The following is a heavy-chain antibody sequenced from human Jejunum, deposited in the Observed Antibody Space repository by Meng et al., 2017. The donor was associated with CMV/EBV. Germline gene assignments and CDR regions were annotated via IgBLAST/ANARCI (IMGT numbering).Heavy chain of an antibody. D-gene: IGHD3-22*01. CDR3: ARAQWLLGYWFDP. V-gene: IGHV4-30-4*08. CDR2: IYYSGST. Sequence: TVSGGSSSSGDSYWSWIRQPPGKGLEWIGYIYYSGSTYYNPSLKSRVTISVDTSKNQFSLKLSSVTAADTAVYYCARAQWLLGYWFDPWGQGTLVTVSS. J-gene: IGHJ5*02. CDR1: GGSSSSGDSY.